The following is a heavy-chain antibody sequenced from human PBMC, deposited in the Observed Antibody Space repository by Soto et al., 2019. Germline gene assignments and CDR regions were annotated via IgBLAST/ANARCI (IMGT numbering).Heavy chain of an antibody. V-gene: IGHV4-34*01. CDR1: GGSFSGYY. Sequence: SSETLSLTCAVYGGSFSGYYWTWIRQPPGTGLEWIGEINHSGSTNYNPSLKSRVTISEDTSKNQFSLKLTSVTAADTAVYYCARDKMTGRFDYWGQGTLVTVSS. J-gene: IGHJ4*02. CDR3: ARDKMTGRFDY. CDR2: INHSGST. D-gene: IGHD3-9*01.